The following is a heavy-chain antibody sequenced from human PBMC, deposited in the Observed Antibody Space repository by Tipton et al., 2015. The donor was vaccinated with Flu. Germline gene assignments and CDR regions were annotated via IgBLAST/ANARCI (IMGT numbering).Heavy chain of an antibody. CDR1: GFTFSSYA. CDR2: ISGSGGST. CDR3: AKDVGVNKYYFDY. J-gene: IGHJ4*02. V-gene: IGHV3-23*01. D-gene: IGHD1-26*01. Sequence: GSLRLSCAASGFTFSSYAMSWVRQAPGKGLEWVSGISGSGGSTYYADSVKGRFTISRDNSKNTLYLQMNSLRADDTAVYYRAKDVGVNKYYFDYWGQGTLVTVSS.